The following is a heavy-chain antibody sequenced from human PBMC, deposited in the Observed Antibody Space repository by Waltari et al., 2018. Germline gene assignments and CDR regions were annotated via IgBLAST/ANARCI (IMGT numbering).Heavy chain of an antibody. Sequence: QVQLLQSGAEVKRPGASVRVSCKASGYTFSNFHIHWVRQAPGQGLEWMGKANPNDEDTSYAQKFRGRVTMTKDASTSTVFMDRSSLRSEDTAVYYCAREGCTNGVCSFTGWFDPWGQGTLVTVSS. V-gene: IGHV1-46*01. D-gene: IGHD2-8*01. CDR1: GYTFSNFH. CDR3: AREGCTNGVCSFTGWFDP. CDR2: ANPNDEDT. J-gene: IGHJ5*02.